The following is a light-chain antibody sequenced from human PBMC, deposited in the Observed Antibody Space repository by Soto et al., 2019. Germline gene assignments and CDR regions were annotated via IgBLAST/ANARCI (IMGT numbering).Light chain of an antibody. CDR2: GAS. V-gene: IGKV3-20*01. Sequence: EIVLTQSPGTLSLSPGERATLSCRASQSVTSNYLVWYQQKPGQAPSLLIYGASARAAGIPDRFSGSGTGTDFALTISGLEPEDFAVYFCQQYASSPWTFGQGTKVEIK. J-gene: IGKJ1*01. CDR1: QSVTSNY. CDR3: QQYASSPWT.